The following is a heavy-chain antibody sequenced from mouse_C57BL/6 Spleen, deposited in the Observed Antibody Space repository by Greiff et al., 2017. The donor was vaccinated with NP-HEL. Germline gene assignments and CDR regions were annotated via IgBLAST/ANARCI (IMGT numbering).Heavy chain of an antibody. V-gene: IGHV5-9*01. D-gene: IGHD1-1*01. CDR3: ARGRDDSSLDY. Sequence: EVKLVESGGGLVKPGGSLKLSCAASGFTFSSYTMSWVRQTPEKRLAWVATICGGGGNTSYPDSVKGRFPISRDTATTALSLQLSSLRSEDAALYYCARGRDDSSLDYWGQGTTLTVSS. CDR1: GFTFSSYT. CDR2: ICGGGGNT. J-gene: IGHJ2*01.